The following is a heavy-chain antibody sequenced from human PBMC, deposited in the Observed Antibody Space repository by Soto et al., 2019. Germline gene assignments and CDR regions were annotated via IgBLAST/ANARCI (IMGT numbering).Heavy chain of an antibody. CDR2: INPNGGST. Sequence: QVQLVQSGAEVKKPGASVKLSCKASGYTFTSSYVHWVRQAPGQGLEWVAIINPNGGSTNYAQECQGRVTVTRDTSTSTVFMELSSLHSDDTAVYYCARDLLAANYWGQGTLVTVSS. V-gene: IGHV1-46*01. D-gene: IGHD2-15*01. J-gene: IGHJ4*02. CDR1: GYTFTSSY. CDR3: ARDLLAANY.